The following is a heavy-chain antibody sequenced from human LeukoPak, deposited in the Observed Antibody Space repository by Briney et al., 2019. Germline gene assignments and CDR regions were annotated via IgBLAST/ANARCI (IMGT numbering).Heavy chain of an antibody. Sequence: PSETLSLTCTVSGGSISSSSYYWGWIRPPPGKGLEWIGSIYFSGSTYYNPSLKNRVTISVNTSKNQSSLKLSAVTAADTAVYYCARQGYYDSSAYYCLYDHWGQGTLVTVSS. D-gene: IGHD3-22*01. V-gene: IGHV4-39*01. J-gene: IGHJ4*03. CDR3: ARQGYYDSSAYYCLYDH. CDR2: IYFSGST. CDR1: GGSISSSSYY.